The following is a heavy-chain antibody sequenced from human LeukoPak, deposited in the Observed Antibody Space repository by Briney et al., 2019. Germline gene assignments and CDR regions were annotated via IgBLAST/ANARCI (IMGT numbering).Heavy chain of an antibody. J-gene: IGHJ5*02. D-gene: IGHD3-9*01. CDR1: GGSISSYY. V-gene: IGHV4-59*08. CDR2: IYSSGST. CDR3: ARRNYDILTGNWFDP. Sequence: SETLSLTCTVSGGSISSYYWSWIRQPPGKGLEWIGYIYSSGSTNYNPPLKSRVTISVDTSKNQFSLKLSSVTAADTAVYYCARRNYDILTGNWFDPWGQGTLVTVSS.